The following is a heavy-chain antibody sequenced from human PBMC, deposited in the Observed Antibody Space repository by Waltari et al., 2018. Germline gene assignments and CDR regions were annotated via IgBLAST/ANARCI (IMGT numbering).Heavy chain of an antibody. CDR2: IKTQSDGGGAT. V-gene: IGHV3-15*01. CDR3: TTDQGDSYTFYSFDY. Sequence: EVQLVESGGGLVNPGGSLRLSCAASGFPFSNTVMDWFRQAPGKGLEWIARIKTQSDGGGATYYAAPVTGRFTVSRDDSKNMLYLQMSSLKTEDTAMYYCTTDQGDSYTFYSFDYWGQGTLVTVSS. D-gene: IGHD3-16*02. J-gene: IGHJ4*02. CDR1: GFPFSNTV.